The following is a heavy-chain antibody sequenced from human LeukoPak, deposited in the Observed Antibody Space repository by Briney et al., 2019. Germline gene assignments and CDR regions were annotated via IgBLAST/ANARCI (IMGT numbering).Heavy chain of an antibody. CDR2: MREDGREI. CDR1: GFPYDVQT. J-gene: IGHJ4*02. Sequence: GGSLRLSCVASGFPYDVQTMSWVRQAPGKGLEWVASMREDGREIHYVDSVKGRFTISGDNPKNSLYLQMNSLRAEDTAVYYCARGGATGGRFENWGQGTLVTVSS. D-gene: IGHD1-26*01. CDR3: ARGGATGGRFEN. V-gene: IGHV3-7*01.